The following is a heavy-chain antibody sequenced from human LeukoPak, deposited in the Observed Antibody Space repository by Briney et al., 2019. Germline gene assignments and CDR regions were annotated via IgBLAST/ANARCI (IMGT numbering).Heavy chain of an antibody. CDR2: ISNSGGDT. D-gene: IGHD3-22*01. J-gene: IGHJ4*02. CDR1: GFTFSNYV. CDR3: AKGSSDSRPYYFDY. Sequence: GSLRLSCAASGFTFSNYVMSWVRQAPGKGLEWVSGISNSGGDTYYADSVKGRFTISRDNSKNTLNLQMHGLRAEDTAVYYCAKGSSDSRPYYFDYWGQGTLVTVSS. V-gene: IGHV3-23*01.